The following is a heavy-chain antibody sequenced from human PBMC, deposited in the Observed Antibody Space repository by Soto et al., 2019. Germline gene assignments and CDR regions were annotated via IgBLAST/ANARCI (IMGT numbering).Heavy chain of an antibody. V-gene: IGHV4-39*01. D-gene: IGHD3-10*01. CDR1: GGSISSSSYY. CDR3: ARKATVRGVIGYYYYGMDV. J-gene: IGHJ6*02. Sequence: SETLSLTCTVSGGSISSSSYYWGWIRQPPGKGLEWIGSIYYSGSTYYNPSLKSRVTISVDTSKNQFSLKLSSVTAADTAVYYCARKATVRGVIGYYYYGMDVWGPGTPVTVYS. CDR2: IYYSGST.